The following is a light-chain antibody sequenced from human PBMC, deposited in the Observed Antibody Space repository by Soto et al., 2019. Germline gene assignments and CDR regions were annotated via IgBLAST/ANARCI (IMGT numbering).Light chain of an antibody. CDR1: SSDVGGYNY. CDR3: SSYTSSSTPFV. V-gene: IGLV2-14*01. CDR2: EVS. J-gene: IGLJ1*01. Sequence: QSALTQPASVSGSPGQSITISCTGTSSDVGGYNYVSWCQQHPGKAPKLMIYEVSNRPSGVSNRFSGSKSGNTASLTISGLQAADEADYYCSSYTSSSTPFVFGTGTKLTVL.